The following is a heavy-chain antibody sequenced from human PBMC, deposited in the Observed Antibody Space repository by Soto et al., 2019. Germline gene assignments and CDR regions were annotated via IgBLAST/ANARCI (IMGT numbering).Heavy chain of an antibody. CDR2: ISTGSGHT. J-gene: IGHJ4*02. V-gene: IGHV3-11*03. Sequence: PGGSLRLSCEASGFTFSNYYISWIRQAPGKGLEWLSYISTGSGHTNYADSVKGRFTISRDNAKNSLYLQMSSLKTEDTAVYYCRTQWLDWGQGTLVTVSS. D-gene: IGHD6-19*01. CDR3: RTQWLD. CDR1: GFTFSNYY.